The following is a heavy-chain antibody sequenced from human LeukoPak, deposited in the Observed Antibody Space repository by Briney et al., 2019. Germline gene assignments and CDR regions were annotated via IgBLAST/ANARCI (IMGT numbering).Heavy chain of an antibody. CDR2: INHSGST. D-gene: IGHD2-15*01. V-gene: IGHV4-34*01. CDR3: ARGRKPYCSGGSCYGWFDP. Sequence: SETLSLTCTVYGGSFSGYYWSWIRQSPGKGLEWIGEINHSGSTNYNPSLKSRVTISVDTSKNQFSLKLSSVTAADTAVYYCARGRKPYCSGGSCYGWFDPWGQGTLVTVSS. CDR1: GGSFSGYY. J-gene: IGHJ5*02.